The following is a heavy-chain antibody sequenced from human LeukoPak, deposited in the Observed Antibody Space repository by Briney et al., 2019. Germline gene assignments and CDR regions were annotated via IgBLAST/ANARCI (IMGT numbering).Heavy chain of an antibody. V-gene: IGHV3-23*01. CDR1: GFTFSSYG. CDR3: ARYLSVAGMFDAFDI. D-gene: IGHD6-19*01. CDR2: ISGSGGST. J-gene: IGHJ3*02. Sequence: PGGSLRLSCAASGFTFSSYGMSWVRQAPGKGLEWVSAISGSGGSTYYADSVKGRFTISRDNSKNTLYLQMNSLRAEDTAVYYCARYLSVAGMFDAFDIWGPGTMVTVSS.